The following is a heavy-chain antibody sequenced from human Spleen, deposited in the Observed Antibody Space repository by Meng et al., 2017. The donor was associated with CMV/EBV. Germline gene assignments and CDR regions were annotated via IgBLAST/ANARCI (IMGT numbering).Heavy chain of an antibody. CDR3: ASLRFLEWLSDTNFDY. CDR1: GGSFSGYY. J-gene: IGHJ4*02. V-gene: IGHV4-34*01. CDR2: INHSGCT. Sequence: QVQLQEWGAGLLKPSETLSPTCAVYGGSFSGYYWSWIRQPPGKGLEWIGEINHSGCTNYNPSLKSRVTISVDTSKNQFSLKLSSVTAADTAVYYCASLRFLEWLSDTNFDYWGQGTLVTVSS. D-gene: IGHD3-3*01.